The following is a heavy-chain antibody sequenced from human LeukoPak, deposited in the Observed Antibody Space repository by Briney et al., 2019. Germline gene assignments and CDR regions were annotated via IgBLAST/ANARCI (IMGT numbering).Heavy chain of an antibody. CDR1: GYTFTSYD. CDR3: ARGGSGSYYNGDDY. CDR2: MNPNSGNT. Sequence: ASVKVSCKASGYTFTSYDINWVRQATGQGLEWMGWMNPNSGNTGYAQRFQGRVTMTRNTSISTAYMELSSLRSEDTAVYYCARGGSGSYYNGDDYWGQGTPVTVSS. J-gene: IGHJ4*02. D-gene: IGHD3-10*01. V-gene: IGHV1-8*01.